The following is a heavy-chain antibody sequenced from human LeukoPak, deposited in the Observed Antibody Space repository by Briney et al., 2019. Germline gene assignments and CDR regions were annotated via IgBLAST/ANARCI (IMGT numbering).Heavy chain of an antibody. V-gene: IGHV4-39*01. D-gene: IGHD3-22*01. CDR3: ARHTSRGYDDSSGYYYFDY. J-gene: IGHJ4*02. Sequence: SETLSLTCTVSGGSISSSSYYWGWIRQPPGKGLEWIGSIYYSGSTYYNPSLKSRVTISVDTSKNQFSLKLSSVTAADTAVYYCARHTSRGYDDSSGYYYFDYWGQGTLVTVSS. CDR2: IYYSGST. CDR1: GGSISSSSYY.